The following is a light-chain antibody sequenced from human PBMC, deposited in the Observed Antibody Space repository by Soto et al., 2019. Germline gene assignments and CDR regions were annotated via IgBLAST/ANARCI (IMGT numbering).Light chain of an antibody. Sequence: EIVMTQSPAAMSVSPGDRSSLSCRASQSVSSYLAWYQQKPGQAPRPRIYGAYSRATGIPDRFSGSGSGTDFTLTISRMEPEEFAVYYCQQYNNWPSFGQGTKVDI. CDR1: QSVSSY. CDR3: QQYNNWPS. J-gene: IGKJ1*01. CDR2: GAY. V-gene: IGKV3D-15*01.